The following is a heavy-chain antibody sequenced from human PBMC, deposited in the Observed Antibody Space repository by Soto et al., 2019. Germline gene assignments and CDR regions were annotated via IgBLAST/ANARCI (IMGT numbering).Heavy chain of an antibody. V-gene: IGHV4-34*01. Sequence: SETLSLTCAVYGGSFSGYYWSWIRQPPGEGLEWIGEINHSGSTNYNPSLKSRVTISVDTSKNQFSLKLSSVTAADTAVYYCARGSKGSGSYYSRLSLNYWGQGTLVTVSS. CDR1: GGSFSGYY. J-gene: IGHJ4*02. CDR3: ARGSKGSGSYYSRLSLNY. CDR2: INHSGST. D-gene: IGHD3-10*01.